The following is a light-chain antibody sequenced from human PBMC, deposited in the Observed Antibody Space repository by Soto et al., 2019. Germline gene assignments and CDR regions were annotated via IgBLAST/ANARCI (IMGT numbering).Light chain of an antibody. CDR1: QSVSTN. Sequence: DIVMTQSPGTLSLSPGERATLSCRASQSVSTNLAWYQQIPGQAPRLLIYGASTRATGIPARFSGSGSGTEFTLAISSLQSEDFAVYYCQHYNDWPQTFGLGTKVDIK. CDR3: QHYNDWPQT. CDR2: GAS. V-gene: IGKV3-15*01. J-gene: IGKJ1*01.